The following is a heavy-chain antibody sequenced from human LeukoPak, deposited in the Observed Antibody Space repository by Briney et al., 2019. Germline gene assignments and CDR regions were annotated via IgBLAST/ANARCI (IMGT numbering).Heavy chain of an antibody. CDR3: ARPTHRLTVTTAIDY. V-gene: IGHV1-2*02. CDR1: GYTFTGFY. J-gene: IGHJ4*02. D-gene: IGHD4-17*01. Sequence: ASVKVSCKPSGYTFTGFYIHWVRQAPGQGLQWMGWINPKNGATKYSQNFRARVTMTRDTSIDTAYMELSSLTPDDTAIYYCARPTHRLTVTTAIDYWGQGTLVTVSS. CDR2: INPKNGAT.